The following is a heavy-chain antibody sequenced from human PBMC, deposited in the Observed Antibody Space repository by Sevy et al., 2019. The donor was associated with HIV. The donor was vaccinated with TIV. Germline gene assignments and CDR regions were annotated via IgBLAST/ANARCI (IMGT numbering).Heavy chain of an antibody. CDR3: ARGLGKSVSCGTSSCFGFDY. CDR2: IYSGGST. V-gene: IGHV3-53*01. Sequence: GGSLRLSCAVSGFSVSSNYMSWVRQAPGEGLEWVSVIYSGGSTYYADSVKGRFTISRDYSKKTLYLQMRGLRAEDTAVYYCARGLGKSVSCGTSSCFGFDYWGQGTLVTVSS. J-gene: IGHJ4*02. D-gene: IGHD2-2*01. CDR1: GFSVSSNY.